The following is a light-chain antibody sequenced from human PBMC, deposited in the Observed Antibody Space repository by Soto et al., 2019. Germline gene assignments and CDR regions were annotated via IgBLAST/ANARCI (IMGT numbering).Light chain of an antibody. V-gene: IGKV3-20*01. CDR2: GAS. Sequence: EIVVTQSPGTLSLSPGERATLSCRASQNVNNNYLGWYQQKPGQAPRLLIHGASNRATGIPDRFSGSGSGTDVTLTISRLEPEDFAVYFCQQYGIAPWTFGQGTKVEIK. CDR3: QQYGIAPWT. J-gene: IGKJ1*01. CDR1: QNVNNNY.